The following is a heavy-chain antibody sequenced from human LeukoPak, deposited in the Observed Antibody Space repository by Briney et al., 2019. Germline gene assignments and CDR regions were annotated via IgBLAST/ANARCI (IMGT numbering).Heavy chain of an antibody. CDR3: AREADGSGSYYPYYYYMDV. CDR1: GGTFSSYA. CDR2: IIPIFGTA. J-gene: IGHJ6*03. V-gene: IGHV1-69*05. D-gene: IGHD3-10*01. Sequence: GASVKVSCKASGGTFSSYAISWVRQAPGQGLEWMGGIIPIFGTANYAQKFQGRVTITTDESTSTAYMELSSLGSEDTAVYYCAREADGSGSYYPYYYYMDVWGKGTTVTVSS.